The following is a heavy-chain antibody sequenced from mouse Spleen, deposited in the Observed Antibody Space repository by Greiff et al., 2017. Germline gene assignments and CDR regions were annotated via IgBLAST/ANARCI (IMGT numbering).Heavy chain of an antibody. J-gene: IGHJ2*01. Sequence: QVQLQQSGAELMKPGASVKLSCKATGYTFTGYWIEWVKQRPGHGLEWIGEILPGSGSTNYNEKFKGKATFTADKSSNTAYMQLSSLTTEDSAIXYCARRTKLGGSSYVFDYWGQGTTLTVSS. D-gene: IGHD1-1*01. CDR2: ILPGSGST. CDR3: ARRTKLGGSSYVFDY. CDR1: GYTFTGYW. V-gene: IGHV1-9*01.